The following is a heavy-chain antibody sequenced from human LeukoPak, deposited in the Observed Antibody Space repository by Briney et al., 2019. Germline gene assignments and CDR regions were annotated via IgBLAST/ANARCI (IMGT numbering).Heavy chain of an antibody. CDR1: GFKFSDYG. CDR3: AKDGGNYELDY. CDR2: VLSGEGNP. V-gene: IGHV3-30*02. Sequence: GGSLRLSCGASGFKFSDYGMHWVRQAPDKGLEWLALVLSGEGNPHYADSVKGRFTMSRDNSKNTLYLQMDSLRTEDTALYYCAKDGGNYELDYWGQGTLVIVSS. D-gene: IGHD1-26*01. J-gene: IGHJ4*02.